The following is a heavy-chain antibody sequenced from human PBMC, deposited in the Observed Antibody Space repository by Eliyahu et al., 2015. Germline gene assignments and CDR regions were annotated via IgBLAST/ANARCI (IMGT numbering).Heavy chain of an antibody. CDR1: GFTFSNYY. CDR3: ARDSGNYYDGSSYYADN. D-gene: IGHD3-22*01. CDR2: ISSSGNNK. J-gene: IGHJ4*02. Sequence: QVHLVESGGGLVTPGGSLRLSCAASGFTFSNYYMSWIRQAPGRGLEWVSHISSSGNNKYYADSVRGRFTISRDNAKNSLYLQMNSLRAEDTAVYYCARDSGNYYDGSSYYADNWGQGTLVTVSS. V-gene: IGHV3-11*01.